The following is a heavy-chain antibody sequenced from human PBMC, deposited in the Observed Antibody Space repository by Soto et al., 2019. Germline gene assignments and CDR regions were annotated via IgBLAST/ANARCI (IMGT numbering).Heavy chain of an antibody. Sequence: PSETLSLTCTVSGGSISSGDYYWSWIRQPPGKGLEWIAYIYYSGNTYYNPSLKSRVSISVDTSKNQFSLNLNSVTAADTAVYYCPRAYSGYAYNYFDPWGQGTLVTVSS. J-gene: IGHJ5*02. CDR2: IYYSGNT. V-gene: IGHV4-30-4*01. CDR3: PRAYSGYAYNYFDP. CDR1: GGSISSGDYY. D-gene: IGHD5-12*01.